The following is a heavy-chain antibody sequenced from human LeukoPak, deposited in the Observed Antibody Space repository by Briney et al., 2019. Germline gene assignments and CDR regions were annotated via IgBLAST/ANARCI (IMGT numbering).Heavy chain of an antibody. J-gene: IGHJ3*02. CDR1: GGSFSGYY. Sequence: SETLSLTCAVYGGSFSGYYWSWIRQPPGKGLEWIGEINHSGSTNYNPSLKSRVTISVDTSKNQFSLKLSSVTAADTAVYYCAKGGIAVAGFDIWGQGTMVTVSS. CDR2: INHSGST. D-gene: IGHD6-19*01. V-gene: IGHV4-34*01. CDR3: AKGGIAVAGFDI.